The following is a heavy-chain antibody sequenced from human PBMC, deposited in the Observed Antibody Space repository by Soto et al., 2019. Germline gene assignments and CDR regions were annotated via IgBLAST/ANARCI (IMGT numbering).Heavy chain of an antibody. Sequence: GGSLRLSCAASGFTFSSYWMTWVRQAPGKGLEWVANIKKDGSEKNYVDSVKGRFTISRDNAKNPLYLHMSSLRVEDTAMYYCARLFLDRSGYYDPFFHCWGQGTMGTSPQ. CDR2: IKKDGSEK. CDR1: GFTFSSYW. D-gene: IGHD3-22*01. J-gene: IGHJ4*02. V-gene: IGHV3-7*03. CDR3: ARLFLDRSGYYDPFFHC.